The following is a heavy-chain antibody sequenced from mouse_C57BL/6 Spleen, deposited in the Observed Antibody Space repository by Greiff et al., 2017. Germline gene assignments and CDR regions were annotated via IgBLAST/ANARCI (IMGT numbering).Heavy chain of an antibody. Sequence: QVQLQQPGAELVKPGASVKLSCKASGYTFTSYWMQWVKQRPGQGLEWIGEIDPSDSYTNYNQKFKGKATLTVDTSSSTAYMQLSSLTSEDSAVYYCARELREYYFDDWGQGTTLTVSS. CDR3: ARELREYYFDD. J-gene: IGHJ2*01. CDR1: GYTFTSYW. D-gene: IGHD3-2*02. CDR2: IDPSDSYT. V-gene: IGHV1-50*01.